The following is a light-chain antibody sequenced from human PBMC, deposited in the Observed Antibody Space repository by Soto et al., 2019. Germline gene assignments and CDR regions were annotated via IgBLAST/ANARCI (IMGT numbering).Light chain of an antibody. CDR3: QQYGSSPWT. CDR2: GAS. J-gene: IGKJ1*01. V-gene: IGKV3-20*01. Sequence: VLTPSPSTLSLSPGERATLSCRASQSVSNSYLAWYQQKPGQAPRRLIYGASSRATGIPDRFSGSGSGTDFTLTISRLEPEDFAVYYCQQYGSSPWTFGQGTKVDI. CDR1: QSVSNSY.